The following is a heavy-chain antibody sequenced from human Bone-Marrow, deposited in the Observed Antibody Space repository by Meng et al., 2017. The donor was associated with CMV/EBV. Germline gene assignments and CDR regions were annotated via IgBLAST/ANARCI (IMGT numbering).Heavy chain of an antibody. D-gene: IGHD4-17*01. Sequence: GSLRLSCAVSGGSFVGYYWSWIRQTPGKGLEWIGEISHSGYITYSPSLTSRVTISLDTSKNHFSLQLSSVTAADTAVYFCARGDYVEHYYSMNVWGQGTTVTVSS. CDR1: GGSFVGYY. CDR2: ISHSGYI. CDR3: ARGDYVEHYYSMNV. V-gene: IGHV4-34*01. J-gene: IGHJ6*02.